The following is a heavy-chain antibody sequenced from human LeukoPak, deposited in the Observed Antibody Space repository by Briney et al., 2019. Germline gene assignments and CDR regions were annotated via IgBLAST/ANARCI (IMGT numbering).Heavy chain of an antibody. Sequence: PSETLSLTCTVSGGSISSYYWSWIRQPPGKGLEWIGYIYYSGSTNYNPSLKSRVTISVDTSKNQFSLKLSSVTAADTAVYYCAGMDLERRFDYWGQGTLVTVSS. V-gene: IGHV4-59*01. J-gene: IGHJ4*02. CDR1: GGSISSYY. CDR3: AGMDLERRFDY. CDR2: IYYSGST. D-gene: IGHD1-1*01.